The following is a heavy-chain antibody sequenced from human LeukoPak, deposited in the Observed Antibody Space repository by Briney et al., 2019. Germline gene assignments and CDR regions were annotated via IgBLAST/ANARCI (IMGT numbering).Heavy chain of an antibody. V-gene: IGHV5-51*01. J-gene: IGHJ4*02. D-gene: IGHD3-22*01. CDR1: GYSFTSYW. CDR2: IYPGDSDT. CDR3: ARGNYYDSSGYSESDY. Sequence: GESLKISCKGSGYSFTSYWIGWVRQMPGKGLEWMGIIYPGDSDTGYSPSFQGQVTISADKSISTAYLQWSSLKASDTAMYYCARGNYYDSSGYSESDYWGQGTLVTVSS.